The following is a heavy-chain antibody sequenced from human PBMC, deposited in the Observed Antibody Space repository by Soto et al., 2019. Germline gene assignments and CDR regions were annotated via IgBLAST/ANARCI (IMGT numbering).Heavy chain of an antibody. V-gene: IGHV3-30*03. Sequence: QVQLVESGGGVVQPGTSLRLSCAASGLTFNIYGIHWVRQAPGKGLEWVAVVSYDGNNKYYADSVKGRFTISRDNSKNTLYLQMNSLRAEDTAVYHCAIIHSGSFGFDVWGQGTVVTFSS. CDR2: VSYDGNNK. CDR1: GLTFNIYG. CDR3: AIIHSGSFGFDV. D-gene: IGHD1-26*01. J-gene: IGHJ3*01.